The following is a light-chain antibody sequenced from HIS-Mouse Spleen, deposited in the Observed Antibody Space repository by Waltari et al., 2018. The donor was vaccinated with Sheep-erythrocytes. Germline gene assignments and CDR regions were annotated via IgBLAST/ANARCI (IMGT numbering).Light chain of an antibody. CDR1: QGISNY. V-gene: IGKV1-27*01. CDR3: QKYNSASWT. J-gene: IGKJ1*01. CDR2: AAS. Sequence: DIQLTQSPSFLSASVGDRVTITCRASQGISNYLAWYQQKPGKVPKLLIYAASTLQSGVPSRFSGSGSGTDFTLTISSLQPEDVATYYCQKYNSASWTFGQGTKVEIK.